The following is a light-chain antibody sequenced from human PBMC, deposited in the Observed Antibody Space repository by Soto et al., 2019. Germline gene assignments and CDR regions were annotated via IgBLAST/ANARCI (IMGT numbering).Light chain of an antibody. CDR2: EVS. CDR1: SSDVGGQKY. CDR3: SSFTSNFGYV. V-gene: IGLV2-14*01. Sequence: QSVLTQPASVSGSPGRSIIISCTGTSSDVGGQKYVSWYQQHPGKAPKLIIYEVSNRPSGVSNRFSGSKSGNTASLTISGLLADDEADYYCSSFTSNFGYVFGIGTKVTVL. J-gene: IGLJ1*01.